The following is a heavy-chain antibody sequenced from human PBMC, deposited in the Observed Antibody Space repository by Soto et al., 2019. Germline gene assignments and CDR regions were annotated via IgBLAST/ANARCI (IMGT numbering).Heavy chain of an antibody. CDR1: GFTFSSYA. D-gene: IGHD6-13*01. V-gene: IGHV3-23*01. J-gene: IGHJ4*02. Sequence: GGSLRLSCAASGFTFSSYAMSWVRQAPGKGLEWVSAISGSGGSTYYADSVKGRFTISRDNSKNTLYLQMNSLRAEDTAVYYCAKDLPPVAAAGGPNYFDYWGQGTLVTVSS. CDR2: ISGSGGST. CDR3: AKDLPPVAAAGGPNYFDY.